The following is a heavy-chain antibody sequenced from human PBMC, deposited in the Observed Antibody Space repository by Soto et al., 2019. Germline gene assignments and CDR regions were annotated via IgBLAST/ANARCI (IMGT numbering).Heavy chain of an antibody. D-gene: IGHD2-8*01. J-gene: IGHJ4*02. CDR1: GDSISSGTHY. CDR3: VGRLTSIYTYLDS. CDR2: ISSSGNY. Sequence: SETLSLTCTVSGDSISSGTHYWNWIRQHPGKGLEWIGYISSSGNYYYSPSLKSRVFMSVDTSKNLFSLKLSSVTAADPAIYYCVGRLTSIYTYLDSWGQGTQVTVSS. V-gene: IGHV4-31*03.